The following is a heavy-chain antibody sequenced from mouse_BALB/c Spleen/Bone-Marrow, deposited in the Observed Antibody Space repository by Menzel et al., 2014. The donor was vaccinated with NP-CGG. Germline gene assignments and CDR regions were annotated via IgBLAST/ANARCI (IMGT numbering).Heavy chain of an antibody. V-gene: IGHV1-67*01. CDR1: GYPFTDYA. D-gene: IGHD2-10*01. J-gene: IGHJ4*01. CDR2: ISTYSGNT. CDR3: ARSYYGNYYAMDY. Sequence: QVQLQQSGPELVRPGVSVKISCKGSGYPFTDYAMHWVKQSHAKSLEWIGVISTYSGNTNYNQKFKGKATMTVDKSSSTAYMELAILTSEDSAIYYCARSYYGNYYAMDYWGQGTSVTVSS.